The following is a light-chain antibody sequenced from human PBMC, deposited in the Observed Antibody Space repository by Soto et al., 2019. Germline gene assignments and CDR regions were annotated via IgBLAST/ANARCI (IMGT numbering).Light chain of an antibody. V-gene: IGKV3-15*01. CDR3: QQYNNWPPLT. J-gene: IGKJ3*01. CDR2: GAS. CDR1: QSVSSN. Sequence: EIVLTQSPATLSLSPGERATLSCRASQSVSSNLAWYQQKPGQAPRLLIYGASTRATGIPARFSGSGSGTEFTLTISSLQSEDFAVYYCQQYNNWPPLTFGPGTKVDI.